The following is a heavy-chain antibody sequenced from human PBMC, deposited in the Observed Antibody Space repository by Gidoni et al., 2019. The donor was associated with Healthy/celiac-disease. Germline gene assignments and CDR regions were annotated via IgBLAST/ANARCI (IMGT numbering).Heavy chain of an antibody. D-gene: IGHD1-1*01. CDR2: IRGSGGST. V-gene: IGHV3-23*04. CDR1: GFTFSSYA. Sequence: EVQLVESGGGLVQPGGSLRLSCAASGFTFSSYAISWVRQAPGKGLEWVSAIRGSGGSTYYADSVKGRFTISRDNSKNTLYLQMNSLRAEDTAVYDCAKNRDRDTTNYYYYYGMDVWGQGTTVTVSS. J-gene: IGHJ6*02. CDR3: AKNRDRDTTNYYYYYGMDV.